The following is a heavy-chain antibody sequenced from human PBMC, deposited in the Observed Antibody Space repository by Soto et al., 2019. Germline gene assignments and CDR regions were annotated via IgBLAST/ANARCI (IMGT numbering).Heavy chain of an antibody. D-gene: IGHD3-22*01. J-gene: IGHJ3*02. CDR2: IIPIFGTA. CDR3: ARDYYDSSGYYYANAFDI. V-gene: IGHV1-69*13. Sequence: SXKGSCKASGGTFSSYAISWVREAPGQWLEWMGGIIPIFGTANYAQKFQGRVTITADESTSTAYMELSSLRSEDTAVYYCARDYYDSSGYYYANAFDIWGQGTMVTVSS. CDR1: GGTFSSYA.